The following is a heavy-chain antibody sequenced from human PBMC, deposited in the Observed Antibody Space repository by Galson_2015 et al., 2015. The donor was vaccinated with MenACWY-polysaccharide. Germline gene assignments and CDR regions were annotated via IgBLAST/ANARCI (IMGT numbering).Heavy chain of an antibody. V-gene: IGHV3-7*01. D-gene: IGHD2-2*01. J-gene: IGHJ6*02. Sequence: SLRLSCAASGFTFTTYWMSWVRQAPGKGLEWVASIKRDGSEKYYVDSVKGRFTISRDDAKNSLYLEMSSLRAEDTAVFYCARGHYQLEVWGQGTTVTVSS. CDR3: ARGHYQLEV. CDR2: IKRDGSEK. CDR1: GFTFTTYW.